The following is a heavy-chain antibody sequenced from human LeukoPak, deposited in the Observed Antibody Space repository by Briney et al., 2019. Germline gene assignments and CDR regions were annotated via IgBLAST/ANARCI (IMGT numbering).Heavy chain of an antibody. CDR2: INHSGST. CDR3: ARGYLGRWLQLLY. V-gene: IGHV4-34*01. D-gene: IGHD5-24*01. Sequence: SETLSLTCAVYGGSFSGYYWSWIRQPPGKGLEWIGEINHSGSTNYNPSLKSRVTISVDTSKNQFSLKLSSVTAADTAVYHCARGYLGRWLQLLYWGQGTLVTVSS. J-gene: IGHJ4*02. CDR1: GGSFSGYY.